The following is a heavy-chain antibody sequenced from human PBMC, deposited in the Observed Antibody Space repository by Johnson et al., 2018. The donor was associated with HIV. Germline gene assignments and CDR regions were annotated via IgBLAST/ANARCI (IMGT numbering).Heavy chain of an antibody. CDR2: IYSGGGT. D-gene: IGHD4-23*01. V-gene: IGHV3-66*01. CDR1: GFAVSSNY. J-gene: IGHJ3*02. Sequence: VQLVESGGGLVQPGGSLRLSCAASGFAVSSNYMSWVRQAPGKGLEWVSLIYSGGGTYYADSVKGRFTISRDNSKNTHYLQMNSLRAEDTAVYYCARDTTTVDLGAFDIGGQGTMVTVSS. CDR3: ARDTTTVDLGAFDI.